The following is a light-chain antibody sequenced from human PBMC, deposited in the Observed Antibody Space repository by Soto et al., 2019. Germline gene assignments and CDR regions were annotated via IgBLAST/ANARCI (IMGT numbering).Light chain of an antibody. CDR1: KLGNKY. CDR2: QDT. CDR3: QAWDSSSGVV. Sequence: SYELTQPPSVSVSPGQTASLTCSGDKLGNKYTCWYQQKPGQSPVLVIYQDTKRPSGIAERFSGSSSGNTATLIIRGTQAMDEADYYCQAWDSSSGVVFGGGTKLTVL. V-gene: IGLV3-1*01. J-gene: IGLJ2*01.